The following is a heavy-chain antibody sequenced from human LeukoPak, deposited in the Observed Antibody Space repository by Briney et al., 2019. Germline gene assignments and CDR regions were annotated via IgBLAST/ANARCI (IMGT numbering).Heavy chain of an antibody. CDR2: IRYDGSIK. D-gene: IGHD1-26*01. CDR3: AKDSRHRIVGTTTFLDY. J-gene: IGHJ4*02. Sequence: GGSLRLSWAASGFIFTSYGMHWVRQAPGKGLEWVAFIRYDGSIKFYADSVKGRFTISRDNSRNTLYLQMNSLRAEDTAVYYCAKDSRHRIVGTTTFLDYWGQGTLVTVSS. V-gene: IGHV3-30*02. CDR1: GFIFTSYG.